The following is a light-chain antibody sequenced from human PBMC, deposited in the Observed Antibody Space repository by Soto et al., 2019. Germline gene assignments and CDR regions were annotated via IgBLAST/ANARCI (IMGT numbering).Light chain of an antibody. CDR3: LQHNSSPRP. J-gene: IGKJ1*01. V-gene: IGKV1-17*01. CDR1: QGIRND. CDR2: AAS. Sequence: DVRINTCVRSVPVSTGTSXNXSSRPSQGIRNDLGWYQQKPGKAPKRLIYAASSFQIGVPSRFSGSGSGTEFTLTISSLQPEDFATYYCLQHNSSPRPFGQGGKVDVK.